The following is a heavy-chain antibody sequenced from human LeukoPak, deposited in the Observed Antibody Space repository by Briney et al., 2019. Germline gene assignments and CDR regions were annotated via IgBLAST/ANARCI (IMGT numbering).Heavy chain of an antibody. CDR1: GFNFSNYG. Sequence: PGGSLRLSCGASGFNFSNYGMLWVRQAPGKGLEWVAFIRYDGNNKLYADTMKGRFTIARDNAKNSLYLQMNSLRAEDTAVYYCAELGITMIGGDWGKGTTATISS. CDR3: AELGITMIGGD. V-gene: IGHV3-30*02. D-gene: IGHD3-10*02. CDR2: IRYDGNNK. J-gene: IGHJ6*04.